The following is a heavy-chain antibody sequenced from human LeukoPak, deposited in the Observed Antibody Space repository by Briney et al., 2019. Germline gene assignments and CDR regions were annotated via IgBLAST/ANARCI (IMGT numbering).Heavy chain of an antibody. D-gene: IGHD1-26*01. V-gene: IGHV3-23*01. CDR1: GFTFSSYA. J-gene: IGHJ6*02. CDR2: ISGSGGTT. Sequence: GGSLRLSCAASGFTFSSYAMSWVRQAPGKGLEWVSAISGSGGTTYYADSVKDRFTISRDNSKNTLYLQMNSLRAEDTAVYYCAKSRMGAKEKSEGRFGMDVWGQGTTVTVSS. CDR3: AKSRMGAKEKSEGRFGMDV.